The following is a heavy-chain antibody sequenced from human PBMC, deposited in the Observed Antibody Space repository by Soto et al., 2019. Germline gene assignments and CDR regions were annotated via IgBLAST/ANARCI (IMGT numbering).Heavy chain of an antibody. CDR1: GGTFSSYA. CDR2: IIPIFGTA. D-gene: IGHD3-22*01. Sequence: GASVKVSCKASGGTFSSYAISWVRQAPGQGLEWMGGIIPIFGTANYAQKFQGRVTITADESTSTAYMELSSLRSEDTAVYYCARGYYYDSSGVTNWFDPWGQGXLVTVYS. CDR3: ARGYYYDSSGVTNWFDP. V-gene: IGHV1-69*13. J-gene: IGHJ5*02.